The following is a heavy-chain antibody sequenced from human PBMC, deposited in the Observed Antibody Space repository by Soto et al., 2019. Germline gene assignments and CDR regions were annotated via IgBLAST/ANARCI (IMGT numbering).Heavy chain of an antibody. D-gene: IGHD2-8*02. Sequence: EVQLVESGGGLVQPGGSLRLSCVVSGFRLRDYWMTWVRQAPGKGLEWVATIKQDASEKYYVDSVKGRCTISRDNAKNSLYLQMNSLTTEDTAVYYCARETSVGADWGQGTLVTVSS. V-gene: IGHV3-7*05. CDR3: ARETSVGAD. CDR2: IKQDASEK. J-gene: IGHJ4*02. CDR1: GFRLRDYW.